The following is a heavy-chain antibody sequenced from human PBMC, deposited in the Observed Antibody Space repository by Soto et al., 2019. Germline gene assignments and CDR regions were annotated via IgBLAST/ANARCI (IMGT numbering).Heavy chain of an antibody. D-gene: IGHD3-10*01. CDR2: ISSSGSTI. V-gene: IGHV3-48*04. Sequence: GGSLRLSCAASGFTFSSYAMHWVRQAPGKGLEWVSYISSSGSTIYYADSVKGRFTISRDNAKNSLYLQMNSLRAEDTAVYYCARDLGSAHTMVPGGMDVWGQGTTVTVSS. CDR1: GFTFSSYA. J-gene: IGHJ6*02. CDR3: ARDLGSAHTMVPGGMDV.